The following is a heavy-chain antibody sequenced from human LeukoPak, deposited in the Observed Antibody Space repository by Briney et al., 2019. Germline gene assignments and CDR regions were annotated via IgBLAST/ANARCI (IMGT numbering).Heavy chain of an antibody. CDR2: IYYSGST. V-gene: IGHV4-59*08. J-gene: IGHJ1*01. CDR1: GGSISSYY. Sequence: SETLSLTCTVSGGSISSYYWSWIRQPPGKGLEWIGYIYYSGSTNYNPSLKSRVTISVDTSKNQFSLKLSSVTAADTAVYYCARAGEVATTGTYFQHWGQGTLVTVSS. D-gene: IGHD6-13*01. CDR3: ARAGEVATTGTYFQH.